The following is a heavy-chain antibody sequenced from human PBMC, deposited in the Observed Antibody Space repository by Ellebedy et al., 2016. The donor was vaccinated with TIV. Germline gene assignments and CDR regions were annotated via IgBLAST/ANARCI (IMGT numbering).Heavy chain of an antibody. CDR1: GYSFTSYW. D-gene: IGHD6-19*01. Sequence: GESLKISCQGSGYSFTSYWIGWVRQMPGKGLEWMGIIYPGDSDTRYSPSFQGQVTISADKSISTAYLQWSSLKASDTAMYYCATTIGYSSGWPDWYFDLWGRGTLVTVSS. CDR3: ATTIGYSSGWPDWYFDL. V-gene: IGHV5-51*01. J-gene: IGHJ2*01. CDR2: IYPGDSDT.